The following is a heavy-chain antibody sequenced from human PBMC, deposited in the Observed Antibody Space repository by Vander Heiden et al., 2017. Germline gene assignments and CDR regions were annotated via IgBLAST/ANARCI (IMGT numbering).Heavy chain of an antibody. CDR1: GFTFSSYA. CDR2: ISGSGGST. D-gene: IGHD2-2*01. J-gene: IGHJ5*02. V-gene: IGHV3-23*01. Sequence: EVQLLESGGGLVQPGGSLRLSCAASGFTFSSYAMSWVRQAPGKGLEWVSAISGSGGSTYDADSVKGRFTISRDNSKNTLYLKMNSLRAEDTAVYYCANRRLPAIDPWVQGTLVTVSS. CDR3: ANRRLPAIDP.